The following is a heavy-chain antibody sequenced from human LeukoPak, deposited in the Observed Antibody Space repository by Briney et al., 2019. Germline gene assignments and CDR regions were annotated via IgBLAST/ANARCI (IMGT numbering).Heavy chain of an antibody. D-gene: IGHD2-21*02. J-gene: IGHJ4*02. CDR1: GYTFTSYG. V-gene: IGHV1-18*01. Sequence: ASVKVSCKASGYTFTSYGISWVRQAPGQGLEWMGWISAYNGNTNYAQKLQGRVTMTTDTSTSTAYMELRSLRSDDTAVYYCARAYRGYCGGDCYRFFDYWGQGTLVTVSS. CDR2: ISAYNGNT. CDR3: ARAYRGYCGGDCYRFFDY.